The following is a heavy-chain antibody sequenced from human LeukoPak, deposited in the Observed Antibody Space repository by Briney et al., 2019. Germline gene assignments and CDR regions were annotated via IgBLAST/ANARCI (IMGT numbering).Heavy chain of an antibody. D-gene: IGHD5-12*01. CDR3: ARGIVLRLDKLTFDY. Sequence: GGSLRLSCAASGFTFSSYEMNWVRQAPGKGLEWVSYISSSGSTIYYTDSVKGRFTISRDNAKNSLYLQMNSLRAEDTAVYYCARGIVLRLDKLTFDYWGQGTLVTVSS. CDR2: ISSSGSTI. J-gene: IGHJ4*02. CDR1: GFTFSSYE. V-gene: IGHV3-48*03.